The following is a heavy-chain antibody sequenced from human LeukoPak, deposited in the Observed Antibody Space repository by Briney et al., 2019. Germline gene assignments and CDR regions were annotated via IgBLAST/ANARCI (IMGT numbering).Heavy chain of an antibody. CDR2: IIPILGIA. Sequence: GASVKVSCKASGGTFSSYAIRWVRQAPGQGLEWMGRIIPILGIANYAQKFQGRVTITADKSTSTAYMELSSLRSEDTAVYYCARNYDILTGRYFDIWGQGTMVTVSS. CDR3: ARNYDILTGRYFDI. J-gene: IGHJ3*02. D-gene: IGHD3-9*01. V-gene: IGHV1-69*04. CDR1: GGTFSSYA.